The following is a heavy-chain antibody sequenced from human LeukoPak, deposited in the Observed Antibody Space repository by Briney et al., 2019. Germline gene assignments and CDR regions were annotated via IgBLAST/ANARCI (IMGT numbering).Heavy chain of an antibody. CDR1: GGSISSGGYY. J-gene: IGHJ6*03. CDR3: ARVESDSSGYFYYYYYMDV. V-gene: IGHV4-30-2*01. Sequence: SETLSLTCTVSGGSISSGGYYWSWIRQPPGKGLEWIGYIYHSGSTYYNPSLKSRVTISLDRSKNQFPLKLSSVTAADTAVYYCARVESDSSGYFYYYYYMDVWGKGTTVTVSS. D-gene: IGHD3-22*01. CDR2: IYHSGST.